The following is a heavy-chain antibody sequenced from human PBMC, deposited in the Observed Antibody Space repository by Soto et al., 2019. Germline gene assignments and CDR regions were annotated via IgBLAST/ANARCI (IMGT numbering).Heavy chain of an antibody. V-gene: IGHV5-51*01. Sequence: GESLKISCQGSGYSFTNYWIGWVRQMPGKGLEWMGIISPGDSRTKYSPSFQGQVTLSADKSLNTAYLQWSSLEASDTAIYYCARFDLVGLTKNHLDPWGQGTLVTVSS. CDR3: ARFDLVGLTKNHLDP. D-gene: IGHD3-22*01. CDR1: GYSFTNYW. J-gene: IGHJ5*02. CDR2: ISPGDSRT.